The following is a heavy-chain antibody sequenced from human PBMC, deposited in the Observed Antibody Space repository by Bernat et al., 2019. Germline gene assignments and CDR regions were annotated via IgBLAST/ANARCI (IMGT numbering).Heavy chain of an antibody. CDR2: IYSGGST. D-gene: IGHD3-16*01. Sequence: EVQLVESGGGLIQPGGSLRLSCAASGFTVSSNYMSWVRQAPGKGLEWVSVIYSGGSTYYADARKGRFTISRDNTKNTLNLQMNSLRAEDTAVYYCARARKQLPGGGFWFDPWGQGTLVTVSS. CDR1: GFTVSSNY. V-gene: IGHV3-53*01. J-gene: IGHJ5*02. CDR3: ARARKQLPGGGFWFDP.